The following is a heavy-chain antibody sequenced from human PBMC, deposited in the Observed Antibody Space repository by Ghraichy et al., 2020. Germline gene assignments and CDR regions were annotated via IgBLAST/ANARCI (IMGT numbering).Heavy chain of an antibody. CDR3: ARWEQQLGWFDP. V-gene: IGHV4-39*01. Sequence: SETLSLTCTVSGGSISSSSYYWGWIRQPPGKGLEWIGSIYYNGSTYYNPSLKSRVTISVDTSKNQFSLKLSSVTAADTAVYYCARWEQQLGWFDPWGQGTLVTVSS. CDR2: IYYNGST. D-gene: IGHD6-13*01. CDR1: GGSISSSSYY. J-gene: IGHJ5*02.